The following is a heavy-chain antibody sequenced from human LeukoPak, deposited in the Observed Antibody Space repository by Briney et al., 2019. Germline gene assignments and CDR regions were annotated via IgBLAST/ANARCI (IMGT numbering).Heavy chain of an antibody. CDR3: AKQRGMANGAPDY. J-gene: IGHJ4*02. Sequence: GGSLRLSCAASGFTLSNYAMRWVRQAPGKGLEGLSIMSGSGGSTHYADSVKGRFSISRDSSKNTLYLQMNSLRAEDTAVYYCAKQRGMANGAPDYWGQGTLVTVSS. CDR2: MSGSGGST. V-gene: IGHV3-23*01. CDR1: GFTLSNYA. D-gene: IGHD5-24*01.